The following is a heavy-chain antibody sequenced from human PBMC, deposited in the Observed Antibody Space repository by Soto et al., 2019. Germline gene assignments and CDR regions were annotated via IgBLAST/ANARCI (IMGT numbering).Heavy chain of an antibody. J-gene: IGHJ4*02. CDR1: GYTFTNFG. CDR2: ISAYNGNT. Sequence: QVQLVQSGAEVKKPGASVKVSCKASGYTFTNFGISWVRQAPGQGLEWMGWISAYNGNTNYAQNFQGRVTMTTDTSRSRAYMERRSRRSDNTAVYYCGRGGTPIDYWGQGTLLTVSS. V-gene: IGHV1-18*01. D-gene: IGHD3-16*01. CDR3: GRGGTPIDY.